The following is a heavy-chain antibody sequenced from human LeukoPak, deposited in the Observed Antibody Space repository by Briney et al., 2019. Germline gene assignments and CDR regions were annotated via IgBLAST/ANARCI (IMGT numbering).Heavy chain of an antibody. CDR1: GFTFDDYA. J-gene: IGHJ4*02. V-gene: IGHV3-9*01. CDR2: ISWNSGSI. Sequence: TRGSLRLSCAASGFTFDDYAMHWVRQAPGKGLEWVSGISWNSGSIGYADSVKGRFTISRDNAKNSLYLQMNSLRAEDTALYYCAKALDPLTTVTTSHFDYWGQGTLVTVSS. D-gene: IGHD4-11*01. CDR3: AKALDPLTTVTTSHFDY.